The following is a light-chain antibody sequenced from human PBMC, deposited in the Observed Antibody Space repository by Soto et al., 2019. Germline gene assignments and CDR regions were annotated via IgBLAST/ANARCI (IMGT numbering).Light chain of an antibody. V-gene: IGKV1-12*01. CDR2: AAS. Sequence: DIQMTQSPPSVSASVGDRVTITCRASQGISSWLAWCQQKPGKAPNLLIYAASTLQSGVPSRFSGSGSGTDFTLTISSLQPEDFASYYCQQAHSFPPTFGPGTKVDIK. CDR1: QGISSW. CDR3: QQAHSFPPT. J-gene: IGKJ3*01.